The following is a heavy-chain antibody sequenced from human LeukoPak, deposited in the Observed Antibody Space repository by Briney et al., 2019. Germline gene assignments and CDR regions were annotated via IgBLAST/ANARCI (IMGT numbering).Heavy chain of an antibody. J-gene: IGHJ4*02. Sequence: GESLRLSCAASGFTFSTCVVSWVRQAPGKGLEWVSSISETGGGTYYADSVRGRFTISRDNSKNTVYLQMNSLRAEDAAVYYCAKDRIRGHSRRGQGTLVTVSS. CDR3: AKDRIRGHSR. CDR2: ISETGGGT. D-gene: IGHD1-14*01. CDR1: GFTFSTCV. V-gene: IGHV3-23*01.